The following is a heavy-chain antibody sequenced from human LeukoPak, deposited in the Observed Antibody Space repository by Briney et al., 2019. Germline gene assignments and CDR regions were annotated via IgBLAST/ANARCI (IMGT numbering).Heavy chain of an antibody. D-gene: IGHD6-13*01. J-gene: IGHJ6*03. CDR2: IKQDGSEK. Sequence: GGSLRLSCAASGFTFSSYWMSWVRQAPGKGLEWVANIKQDGSEKYYVDSVKGRFTISRDNAKNSLYLQMNSLRAEDTAVYYCARMYSSSWFAYYYYMDVWGKGTTVTVSS. V-gene: IGHV3-7*01. CDR3: ARMYSSSWFAYYYYMDV. CDR1: GFTFSSYW.